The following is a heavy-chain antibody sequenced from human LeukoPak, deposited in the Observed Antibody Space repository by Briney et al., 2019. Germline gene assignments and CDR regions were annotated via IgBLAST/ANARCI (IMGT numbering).Heavy chain of an antibody. CDR2: INPNSGGT. CDR3: ARGPVVVAATPGSTYFDY. Sequence: ASVKVSCKASGYTFTGYYMHWVRQAPGQGLEWMGWINPNSGGTNYAQKFQGRVTMTRDTSISTAHMELSRLRSDDTAVYYCARGPVVVAATPGSTYFDYWGQGTLVTVSS. CDR1: GYTFTGYY. V-gene: IGHV1-2*02. D-gene: IGHD2-15*01. J-gene: IGHJ4*02.